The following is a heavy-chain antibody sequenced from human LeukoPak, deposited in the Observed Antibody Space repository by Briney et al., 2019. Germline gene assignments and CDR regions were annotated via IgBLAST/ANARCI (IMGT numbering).Heavy chain of an antibody. D-gene: IGHD6-13*01. CDR2: MNPNTGNT. J-gene: IGHJ6*02. CDR1: GYTFTSSD. CDR3: ARGQKDNGVSSSWYYYGMDV. Sequence: ASVKVSCKASGYTFTSSDINWVRQATGQGLEWMGWMNPNTGNTEYAQKFRGRVTMTSNTSISTAYMGLSSLRSEDTAVYYCARGQKDNGVSSSWYYYGMDVWGQGTTVTVSS. V-gene: IGHV1-8*01.